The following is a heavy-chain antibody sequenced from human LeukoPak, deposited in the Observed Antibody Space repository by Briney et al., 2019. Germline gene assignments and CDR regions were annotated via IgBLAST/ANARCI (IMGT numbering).Heavy chain of an antibody. Sequence: SVKVSCKASGGTFSSYAISWVRQAPGQGLEWMGRIIPIFGTANYAQKFQGRVTITTDESTSTAYMELSSLRSEDTAVYYCAGDNYYDSSGYFDYWGQGTLVTVSS. CDR1: GGTFSSYA. D-gene: IGHD3-22*01. CDR3: AGDNYYDSSGYFDY. J-gene: IGHJ4*02. CDR2: IIPIFGTA. V-gene: IGHV1-69*05.